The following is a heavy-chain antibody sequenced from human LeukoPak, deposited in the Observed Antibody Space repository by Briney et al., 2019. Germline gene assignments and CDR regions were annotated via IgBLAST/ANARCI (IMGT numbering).Heavy chain of an antibody. CDR1: GFTFSSYA. CDR3: AKLARLYYYYMDV. CDR2: ISGSGGST. Sequence: GGSLRLSCAASGFTFSSYAMSWVRQAPGKGLEWVSAISGSGGSTYYADSVKGRFTISGDNSKNTPYLQMNSLRAEDTAVYYCAKLARLYYYYMDVWGKGTTVTVSS. D-gene: IGHD6-6*01. J-gene: IGHJ6*03. V-gene: IGHV3-23*01.